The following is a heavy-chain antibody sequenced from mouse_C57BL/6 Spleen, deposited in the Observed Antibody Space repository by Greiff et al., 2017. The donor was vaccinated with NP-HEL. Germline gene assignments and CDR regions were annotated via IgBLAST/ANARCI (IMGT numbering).Heavy chain of an antibody. V-gene: IGHV1-53*01. J-gene: IGHJ1*03. CDR2: INPSNGGT. D-gene: IGHD1-1*01. CDR3: ARMALRYFDV. Sequence: VHLVESGTELVKPGASVKLSCKASGYTFTSYWMHWVKQRPGQGLEWIGNINPSNGGTNYNEKFKSKATLTVDKSSSTAYMQLSSLTSEDSAVYYCARMALRYFDVWGTGTTVTVSS. CDR1: GYTFTSYW.